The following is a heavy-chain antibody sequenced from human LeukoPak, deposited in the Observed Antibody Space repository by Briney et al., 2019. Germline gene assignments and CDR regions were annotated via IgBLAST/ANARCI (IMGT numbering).Heavy chain of an antibody. CDR2: ISGSGGST. D-gene: IGHD1-26*01. J-gene: IGHJ2*01. CDR3: AKGVGSFDWYFDL. Sequence: GGSLRLSCAASGFTFSSYAMSWVRQAPGKGLEWVSAISGSGGSTYYADSVKGRFTISRDNSENTLYLQMNSLRAEDTAVYYCAKGVGSFDWYFDLWGRGTLVTVSS. CDR1: GFTFSSYA. V-gene: IGHV3-23*01.